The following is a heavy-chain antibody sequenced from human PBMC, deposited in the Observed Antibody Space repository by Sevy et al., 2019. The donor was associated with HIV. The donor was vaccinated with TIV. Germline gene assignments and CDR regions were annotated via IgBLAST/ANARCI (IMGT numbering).Heavy chain of an antibody. Sequence: ASVKVSCKASGYTFTSYGISWVRQAPGQGLEWMGWISAYNGNTNYAQKLQGRVTMTTDTSTSTAYMELRSLRSDDTAVYYCARGPRGLDYYDSSGYRNWFDPWGQGTLVTVSS. CDR1: GYTFTSYG. CDR2: ISAYNGNT. V-gene: IGHV1-18*01. J-gene: IGHJ5*02. CDR3: ARGPRGLDYYDSSGYRNWFDP. D-gene: IGHD3-22*01.